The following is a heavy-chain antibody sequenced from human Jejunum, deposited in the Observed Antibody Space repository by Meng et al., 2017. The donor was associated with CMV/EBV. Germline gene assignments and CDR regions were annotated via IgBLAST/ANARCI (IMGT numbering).Heavy chain of an antibody. CDR3: ARVSSGWDYFDY. Sequence: GQRQEPGPGLVKPSQTLSLPCTVSGGSVSSGGYYWTWIRQHPGKGLEWFRNIYYSGSTFYNPSLKRRVIISIDTSKDQFSLNLRSVTAADTAVYYCARVSSGWDYFDYWGQGTLVTVSS. V-gene: IGHV4-31*03. J-gene: IGHJ4*02. CDR2: IYYSGST. CDR1: GGSVSSGGYY. D-gene: IGHD6-19*01.